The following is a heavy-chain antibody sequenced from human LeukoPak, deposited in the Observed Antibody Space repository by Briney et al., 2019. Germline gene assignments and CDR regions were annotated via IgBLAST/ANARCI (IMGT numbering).Heavy chain of an antibody. J-gene: IGHJ4*02. D-gene: IGHD3-22*01. CDR2: IYNSGGT. CDR1: GFTVSSNY. V-gene: IGHV3-53*01. CDR3: AALNYYDSTGYSY. Sequence: PGGSLRLSCAASGFTVSSNYMSWVRQAPGKGLEWVSLIYNSGGTYYADSVKGRFTISRDNSQNTLYLQMNSLRAEDTAVYYCAALNYYDSTGYSYWGQGTLVTVSS.